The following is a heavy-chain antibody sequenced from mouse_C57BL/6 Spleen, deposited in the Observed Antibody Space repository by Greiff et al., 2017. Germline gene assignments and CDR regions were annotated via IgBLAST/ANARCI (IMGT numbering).Heavy chain of an antibody. CDR2: IHPNGGST. J-gene: IGHJ1*03. Sequence: VQLQQSGAELVKPGASVKLSCKASGYTFTRYWMHWVRQRPGQGLEWIGMIHPNGGSTNYNEKFKGEATLTVAKSYSTAYMQLSSRTSEDSGVYYCGAYDYDRYFDVWGTGTTVTVAS. V-gene: IGHV1-64*01. CDR1: GYTFTRYW. CDR3: GAYDYDRYFDV. D-gene: IGHD2-4*01.